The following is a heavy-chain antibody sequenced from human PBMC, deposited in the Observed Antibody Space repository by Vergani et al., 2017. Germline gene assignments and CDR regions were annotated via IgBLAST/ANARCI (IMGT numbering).Heavy chain of an antibody. CDR3: AKDASRYCSSTSCYRVFDY. V-gene: IGHV3-13*01. D-gene: IGHD2-2*02. CDR2: IGTAGDT. CDR1: GFTFSTYD. J-gene: IGHJ4*02. Sequence: EVQLVESGGGLVQPGGSLRLSCAASGFTFSTYDMHWVRQATGKGLEWVSAIGTAGDTYYPGSVKGRFTISRENAKNSLYLQMNSLRAEDTAVYYCAKDASRYCSSTSCYRVFDYWGQGTLGTVSS.